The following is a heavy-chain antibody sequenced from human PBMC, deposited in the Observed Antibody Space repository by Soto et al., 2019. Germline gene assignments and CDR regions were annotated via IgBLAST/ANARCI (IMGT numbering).Heavy chain of an antibody. CDR2: ISSNGENT. V-gene: IGHV3-23*01. CDR3: LSWVSAHFDS. Sequence: GGSLRLSCAASGFTSAYHAMNWVRQAPGKGLEWVSTISSNGENTHYADSVKGRFIISSDNSSNTVDLQMNSLRVEDTAVYYCLSWVSAHFDSWGQGTLVTVSS. D-gene: IGHD6-13*01. J-gene: IGHJ4*02. CDR1: GFTSAYHA.